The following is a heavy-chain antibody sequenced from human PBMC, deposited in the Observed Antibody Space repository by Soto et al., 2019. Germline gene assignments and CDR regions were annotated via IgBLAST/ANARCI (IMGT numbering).Heavy chain of an antibody. CDR2: ISAYNGNT. CDR3: AREDHNGYYYGYFGY. V-gene: IGHV1-18*01. Sequence: GASVKVSCKASGYTFTSYGISWVRQAPGQGLEWMGWISAYNGNTNYAQKLQGRVTMTTDTSTSTAYMELRSLRSDDTAVYYCAREDHNGYYYGYFGYWGQGTLVTVSS. D-gene: IGHD3-22*01. J-gene: IGHJ4*02. CDR1: GYTFTSYG.